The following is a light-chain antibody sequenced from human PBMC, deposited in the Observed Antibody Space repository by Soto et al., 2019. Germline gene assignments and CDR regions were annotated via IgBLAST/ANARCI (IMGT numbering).Light chain of an antibody. CDR2: GAS. Sequence: DIQMTQSHPTLSASVGDRVTITCRASQSIRHYLAWYQQMPGKAPKLLIYGASTLQSGVPSRFSGSGSGTEFTLTISSLQPDDLGTYFCQHHNSYSQTFGQGTKVDIK. J-gene: IGKJ1*01. CDR1: QSIRHY. CDR3: QHHNSYSQT. V-gene: IGKV1-5*01.